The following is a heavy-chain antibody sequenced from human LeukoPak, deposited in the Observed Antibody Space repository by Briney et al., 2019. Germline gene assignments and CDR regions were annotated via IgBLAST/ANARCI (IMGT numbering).Heavy chain of an antibody. CDR2: ISVYNGNTNS. CDR1: GYTFTTYG. CDR3: ARADLIYGGNGLGAFDI. Sequence: ASVEVSCKASGYTFTTYGISWVRQAPGQGLEWMAWISVYNGNTNSNYAQRLQGRVTMTTDTSTSTAYMELRSLRSDDTAVYYCARADLIYGGNGLGAFDIWGQGTMVTVSS. J-gene: IGHJ3*02. V-gene: IGHV1-18*01. D-gene: IGHD4-23*01.